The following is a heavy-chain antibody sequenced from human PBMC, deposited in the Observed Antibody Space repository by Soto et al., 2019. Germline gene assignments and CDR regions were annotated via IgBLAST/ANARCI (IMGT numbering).Heavy chain of an antibody. CDR3: GTPPGGGGY. CDR2: IYSGGYT. D-gene: IGHD3-10*01. J-gene: IGHJ4*02. Sequence: EVQLVESGGGLIQPGGSLRLSCAVSGFTVSNNYMSWVRQAPGKGLEGVSVIYSGGYTAYGDSVKGRFTISRDNSKNTPFLQRKRPGADSTAVYFCGTPPGGGGYWGQGTLVTVSS. CDR1: GFTVSNNY. V-gene: IGHV3-53*01.